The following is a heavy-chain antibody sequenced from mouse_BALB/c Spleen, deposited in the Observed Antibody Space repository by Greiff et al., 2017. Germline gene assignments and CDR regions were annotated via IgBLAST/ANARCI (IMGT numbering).Heavy chain of an antibody. Sequence: EVMLVESGGGLVKPGGSLKLSCAASGFTFSDYYMYWVRQTPEKRLEWVATISDGGSYTYYPDSVKGRFTISRDNAKNNLYLQMSSLKSEDTAMYYCARAYGSSPFAYWGQGTLATVSA. V-gene: IGHV5-4*02. CDR1: GFTFSDYY. J-gene: IGHJ3*01. CDR3: ARAYGSSPFAY. D-gene: IGHD1-1*01. CDR2: ISDGGSYT.